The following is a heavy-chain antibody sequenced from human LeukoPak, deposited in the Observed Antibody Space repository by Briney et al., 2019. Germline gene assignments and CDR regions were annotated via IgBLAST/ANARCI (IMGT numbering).Heavy chain of an antibody. CDR1: GGSFSGYY. Sequence: PSETLSLTCAVYGGSFSGYYWSWIRQPPGKGLEWIGEINHSGSTNYNPSLKSRVTMSVDTSKNQFSLKLISVTAADTAVYYCARHLNYYGSGRLDPWGQGTLVTVSS. V-gene: IGHV4-34*01. CDR2: INHSGST. D-gene: IGHD3-10*01. J-gene: IGHJ5*02. CDR3: ARHLNYYGSGRLDP.